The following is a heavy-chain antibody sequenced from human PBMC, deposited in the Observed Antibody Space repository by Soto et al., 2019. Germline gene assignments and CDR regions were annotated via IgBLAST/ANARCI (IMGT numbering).Heavy chain of an antibody. CDR3: VSSRTAVFGDALDI. V-gene: IGHV4-59*03. J-gene: IGHJ3*02. CDR2: IYDSGDA. D-gene: IGHD3-3*01. Sequence: QVQLQQSGPGLVKPSETLSLTCSVSGGSISSYFKNWIRQAPGKGLEWIGCIYDSGDANYTPSLKSRVTRALDTSKNQFSLKLTSVTAADTAVYYCVSSRTAVFGDALDIWALGTMVTVSS. CDR1: GGSISSYF.